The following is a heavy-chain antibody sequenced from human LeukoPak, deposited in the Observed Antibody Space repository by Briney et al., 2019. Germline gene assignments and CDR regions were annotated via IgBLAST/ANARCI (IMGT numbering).Heavy chain of an antibody. Sequence: GGSLRLSCAASGFTVSSNHMSWVRQAPGKGLEWVSLTYGGGGTYYADSAKGRFTISRDNSKNTLYLQMNSLRAEDTAVYYCARGGYSNGLDYWGQGTLVTVSS. CDR3: ARGGYSNGLDY. D-gene: IGHD5-18*01. V-gene: IGHV3-66*01. CDR1: GFTVSSNH. J-gene: IGHJ4*02. CDR2: TYGGGGT.